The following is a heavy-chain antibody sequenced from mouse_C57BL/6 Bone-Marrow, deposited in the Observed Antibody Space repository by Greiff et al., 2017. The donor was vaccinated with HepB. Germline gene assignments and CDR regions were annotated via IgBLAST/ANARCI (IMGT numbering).Heavy chain of an antibody. CDR3: AIYYYYAMDY. CDR1: GFSLTSYA. V-gene: IGHV2-9-1*01. Sequence: VQLQQSGPGLVAPSQSLSITCTVSGFSLTSYAISWVRQPPGKGLEWLGVIWTGGVTNYNSALKSRLSISKDNSKSQVFLKMNSLQTDDTARYYCAIYYYYAMDYWGQGTSVTVSS. CDR2: IWTGGVT. J-gene: IGHJ4*01.